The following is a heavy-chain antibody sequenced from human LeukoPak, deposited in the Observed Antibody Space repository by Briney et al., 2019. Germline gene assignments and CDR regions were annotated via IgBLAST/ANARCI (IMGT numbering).Heavy chain of an antibody. CDR2: IYYSGTT. D-gene: IGHD5-18*01. V-gene: IGHV4-39*07. CDR1: GGSISSSPYY. J-gene: IGHJ5*02. CDR3: AKGAGGFSYYNWFDP. Sequence: SETLSLTCTVSGGSISSSPYYWGWIRQPPGKGLEWIGSIYYSGTTHYSPSLESRVTISVDTSKNQFSLKVASVTAADTAIYYCAKGAGGFSYYNWFDPWGQGTLVIVSS.